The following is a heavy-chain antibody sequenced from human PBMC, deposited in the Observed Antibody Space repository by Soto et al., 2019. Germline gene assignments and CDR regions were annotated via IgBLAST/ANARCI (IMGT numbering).Heavy chain of an antibody. CDR3: ARSPRAQMIVLQAATRFDD. CDR1: GYTFTTYG. V-gene: IGHV1-18*04. J-gene: IGHJ4*02. Sequence: QVQLVQSGAEVKRPGASVKLSCKASGYTFTTYGFNWVRQAPGQGLEWMGWISPYNGDTNYAQNFQGRVTLTTDTATSTGYRALRSLTSDETAVYYCARSPRAQMIVLQAATRFDDWVQGTLVTVSS. D-gene: IGHD2-15*01. CDR2: ISPYNGDT.